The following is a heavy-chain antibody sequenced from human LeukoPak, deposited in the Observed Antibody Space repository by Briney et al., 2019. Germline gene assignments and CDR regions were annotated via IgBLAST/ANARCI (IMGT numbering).Heavy chain of an antibody. CDR3: ARAYSSAWGTFDV. D-gene: IGHD6-19*01. J-gene: IGHJ3*01. CDR1: GFTFSSYD. V-gene: IGHV3-13*04. CDR2: IGTADDT. Sequence: PGGSLRLSCAASGFTFSSYDMHWVRQATGKGLEWVSAIGTADDTYYPGSVKGRFTISRENAKNSLYLQIHSLRAGDTAVYYCARAYSSAWGTFDVWGQGTMVTVSS.